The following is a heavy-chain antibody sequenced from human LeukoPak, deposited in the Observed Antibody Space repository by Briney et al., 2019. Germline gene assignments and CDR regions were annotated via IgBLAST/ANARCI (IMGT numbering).Heavy chain of an antibody. V-gene: IGHV3-74*01. CDR3: ARGRPHGNDY. J-gene: IGHJ4*02. Sequence: GGSLRLSCAASGFTFSSYWMNWVRQAPGKGLVWVSRIASDGSSTTYADTVKGRFSISRDNAKNTLYLQMNSLRVEDTAVYYCARGRPHGNDYWGQGTLVTVSS. CDR1: GFTFSSYW. D-gene: IGHD4-23*01. CDR2: IASDGSST.